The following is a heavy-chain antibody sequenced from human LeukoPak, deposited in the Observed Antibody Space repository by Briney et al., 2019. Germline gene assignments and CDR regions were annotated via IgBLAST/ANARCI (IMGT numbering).Heavy chain of an antibody. CDR1: GFTFDDYA. V-gene: IGHV3-43D*03. CDR3: AKSERDYYDSSGYYSLGY. CDR2: ISWDGGST. J-gene: IGHJ4*02. D-gene: IGHD3-22*01. Sequence: GGSLRLSCAASGFTFDDYAMHWVRQAPGKVLEWFSPISWDGGSTYYADSVKGRFTISRDNSKNSLYLQMNSLRAEDTALYYCAKSERDYYDSSGYYSLGYWGQGTLVTVSS.